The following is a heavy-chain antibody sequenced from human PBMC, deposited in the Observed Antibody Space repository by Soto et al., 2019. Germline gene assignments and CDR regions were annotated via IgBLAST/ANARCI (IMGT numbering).Heavy chain of an antibody. CDR3: ARERGAGTYQGFDY. CDR1: GGSISTNNW. J-gene: IGHJ4*02. D-gene: IGHD2-2*01. CDR2: VHHTGNT. Sequence: QVQLQESGPGLVKPSGTLSLTCAVSGGSISTNNWWHWIRQPPGEGLEWIGEVHHTGNTNYSPSLKSRVTMLLDESRNQFSLSLTSVTAADTAVYYCARERGAGTYQGFDYWGQGTLVTVSS. V-gene: IGHV4-4*02.